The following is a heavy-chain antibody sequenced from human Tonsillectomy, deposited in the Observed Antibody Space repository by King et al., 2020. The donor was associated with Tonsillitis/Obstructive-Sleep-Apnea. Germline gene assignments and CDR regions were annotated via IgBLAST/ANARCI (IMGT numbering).Heavy chain of an antibody. CDR3: AILRADYDYVWGDRRGWFDP. CDR1: GGSISSYY. CDR2: IYYSGST. D-gene: IGHD3-16*01. J-gene: IGHJ5*02. V-gene: IGHV4-59*08. Sequence: QLQESGPGLVKPSETLSLTCTVSGGSISSYYWSWLRQPPGKGLEWIGYIYYSGSTNYNPSLKSRVTISVDTSKNQFSLKLSSVTAADTAVYYCAILRADYDYVWGDRRGWFDPWGQGTLVTVSS.